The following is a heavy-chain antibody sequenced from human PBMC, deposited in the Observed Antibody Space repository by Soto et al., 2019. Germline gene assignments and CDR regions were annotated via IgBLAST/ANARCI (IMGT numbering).Heavy chain of an antibody. CDR1: GGCISSYY. CDR2: IYYSGST. D-gene: IGHD1-26*01. V-gene: IGHV4-59*01. CDR3: ARAVGATITRYYYYGMDV. Sequence: PSETLSLTGTVSGGCISSYYWSWSRQPPGKGLEWIGYIYYSGSTNYNPSLKSRVTISADTSKNQFSLKLSSVTAADTAVYYCARAVGATITRYYYYGMDVWGQGTTVTVSS. J-gene: IGHJ6*02.